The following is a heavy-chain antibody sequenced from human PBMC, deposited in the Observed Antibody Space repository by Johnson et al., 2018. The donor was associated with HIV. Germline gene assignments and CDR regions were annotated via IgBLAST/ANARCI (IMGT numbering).Heavy chain of an antibody. V-gene: IGHV3-66*02. J-gene: IGHJ3*02. Sequence: VQLVESGGGVVRPGGSLRLSCAASGFIVSNNYMTWVRQAPGKGLEWVSTLYSGGSTYYADSVKGRFTISRDNSKNTLYLQMNSLRAEDTAVYYCARGSYYDSSGDAFDIWGQGTMVTVSS. CDR3: ARGSYYDSSGDAFDI. D-gene: IGHD3-22*01. CDR2: LYSGGST. CDR1: GFIVSNNY.